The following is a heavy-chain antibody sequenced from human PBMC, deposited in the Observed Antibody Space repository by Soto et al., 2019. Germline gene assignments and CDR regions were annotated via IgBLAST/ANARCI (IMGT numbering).Heavy chain of an antibody. Sequence: QVQLVESGGGVVQPGRSLRLSCAASGFTFSSYGMQWVRQSPGEGPEWVAIVANDGSNQYYAESVKGRFTISRDNSKTTVFLEMDSLRPEDTAVYYCARSSGGSSGYPPEYWGQGPLVTVS. CDR2: VANDGSNQ. V-gene: IGHV3-30*03. J-gene: IGHJ4*02. CDR1: GFTFSSYG. D-gene: IGHD6-13*01. CDR3: ARSSGGSSGYPPEY.